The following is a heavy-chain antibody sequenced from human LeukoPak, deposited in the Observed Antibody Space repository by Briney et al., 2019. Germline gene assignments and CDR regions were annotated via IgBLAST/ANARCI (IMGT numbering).Heavy chain of an antibody. Sequence: GGSLRLSCAASGFTFSSYGMHWVRQAPGKGLEWVAFIRYDGSNKYYADSVKGRFTISGDNSKNTLYLQMNSLRAEGTAVYYCAKAHPPGIAAAGSPFDYWGQGTLVTVSS. D-gene: IGHD6-13*01. CDR3: AKAHPPGIAAAGSPFDY. V-gene: IGHV3-30*02. J-gene: IGHJ4*02. CDR1: GFTFSSYG. CDR2: IRYDGSNK.